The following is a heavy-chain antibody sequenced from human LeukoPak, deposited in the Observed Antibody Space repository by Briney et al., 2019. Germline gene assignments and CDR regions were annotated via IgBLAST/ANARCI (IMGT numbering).Heavy chain of an antibody. CDR1: GGSISGYY. Sequence: ASETLSLTCTVSGGSISGYYWSWIRQPAGKGLEWIGRIYTSGSTNYNPSLKSRVTMSVDTSKNQFSLKLSSVTAADTAVYYCARDPYYYDSSGYPIYGMDVWGQGTTVTVSS. CDR2: IYTSGST. D-gene: IGHD3-22*01. J-gene: IGHJ6*02. CDR3: ARDPYYYDSSGYPIYGMDV. V-gene: IGHV4-4*07.